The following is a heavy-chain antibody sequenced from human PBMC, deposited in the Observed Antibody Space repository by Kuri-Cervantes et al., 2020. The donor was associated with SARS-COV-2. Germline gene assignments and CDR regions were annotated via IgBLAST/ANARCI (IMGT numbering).Heavy chain of an antibody. CDR2: IYYSGST. D-gene: IGHD3-22*01. Sequence: SETLSLTCTVSGGSISSYYWSWIRQPPGQGLEWLGYIYYSGSTKYNPSLESRVTISLDTSRNQFSLKLSSVTAADLAVYYCARSGYYSRGVTYYYMDVWDKGTTVTVSS. J-gene: IGHJ6*03. CDR3: ARSGYYSRGVTYYYMDV. CDR1: GGSISSYY. V-gene: IGHV4-59*12.